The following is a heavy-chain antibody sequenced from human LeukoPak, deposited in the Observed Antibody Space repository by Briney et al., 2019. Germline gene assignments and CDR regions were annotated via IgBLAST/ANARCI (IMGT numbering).Heavy chain of an antibody. V-gene: IGHV1-18*01. CDR3: ARDRVVVTASHFDY. Sequence: ASVEVSCKASGYTFTSYGISWVRQAPGQWLGWMGWISAYNGNTNYAQKLQGRVTMTTDTSTSTAYMELRSLRSDDTAVYYCARDRVVVTASHFDYWGQGTLVTVSS. CDR2: ISAYNGNT. D-gene: IGHD2-21*02. J-gene: IGHJ4*02. CDR1: GYTFTSYG.